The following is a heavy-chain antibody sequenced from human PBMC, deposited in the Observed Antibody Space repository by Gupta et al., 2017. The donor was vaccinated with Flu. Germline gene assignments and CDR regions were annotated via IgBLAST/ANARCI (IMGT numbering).Heavy chain of an antibody. J-gene: IGHJ5*02. CDR2: IKQDGSEK. V-gene: IGHV3-7*01. D-gene: IGHD3-10*01. Sequence: SYWMSWVRQAPGKGLEWVANIKQDGSEKYYVDSVKGRFTISRDNAKNSLYLQMNSLRAEDTAVYYCARDRWVVLHRWFDPWGQGTLVTVSS. CDR3: ARDRWVVLHRWFDP. CDR1: SYW.